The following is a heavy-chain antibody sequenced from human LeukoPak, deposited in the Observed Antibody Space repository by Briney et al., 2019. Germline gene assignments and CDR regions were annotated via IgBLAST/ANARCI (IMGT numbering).Heavy chain of an antibody. V-gene: IGHV4-4*07. Sequence: SETLSLTCTVSGGSISSYYWSWIRQPAGKGLEWIGRIYTSGSTNYNPSLKSRVTMSVDTSKNQFSLKLSSVTAADTAVYYCARGQGHYYDSSGYFDYWGQGTLVTVSS. J-gene: IGHJ4*02. CDR1: GGSISSYY. D-gene: IGHD3-22*01. CDR3: ARGQGHYYDSSGYFDY. CDR2: IYTSGST.